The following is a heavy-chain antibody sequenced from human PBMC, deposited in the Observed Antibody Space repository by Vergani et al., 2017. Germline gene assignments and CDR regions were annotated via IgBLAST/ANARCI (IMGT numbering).Heavy chain of an antibody. Sequence: EVQLLESGGGLVQPGGSLRLSCAASGFTFSSYAMSWVRQAPGKGLEWVSAISGGGGSTYYADSVKGRFTISRDNSKNTLYLQMNSLRAEDTAVYYCAKDLWSGYFPFDYWGQGTLVTVSS. J-gene: IGHJ4*02. CDR2: ISGGGGST. V-gene: IGHV3-23*01. CDR1: GFTFSSYA. D-gene: IGHD3-3*01. CDR3: AKDLWSGYFPFDY.